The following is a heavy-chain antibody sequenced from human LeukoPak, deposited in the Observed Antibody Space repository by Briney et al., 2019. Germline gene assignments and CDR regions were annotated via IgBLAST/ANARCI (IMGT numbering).Heavy chain of an antibody. Sequence: GEALKISCKGSGYSFTSYWIGWVRQMPGKGLEWMGIIYPGDPDTKYSPSFQGQVTISADKSISTADLQWSSLKASDTAMYYCARSMFRGVICPFDYWGQGTLVTVSS. V-gene: IGHV5-51*01. J-gene: IGHJ4*02. CDR3: ARSMFRGVICPFDY. D-gene: IGHD3-10*01. CDR2: IYPGDPDT. CDR1: GYSFTSYW.